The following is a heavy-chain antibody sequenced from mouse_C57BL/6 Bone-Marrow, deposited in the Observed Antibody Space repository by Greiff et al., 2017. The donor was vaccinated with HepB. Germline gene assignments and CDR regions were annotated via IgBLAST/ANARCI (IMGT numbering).Heavy chain of an antibody. Sequence: QVQLQQPGAELVRPGTSVKLSCKASGYTFTSYWMHWVKQRPGQGLEWIGVIDPSDSYTNYNQKFKGKATLTVDTSSSTAYMQLSSLTSEDSAVYYCAIRGYYAHYYSMDYWGQGTSVTVSS. CDR2: IDPSDSYT. V-gene: IGHV1-59*01. CDR1: GYTFTSYW. D-gene: IGHD1-2*01. CDR3: AIRGYYAHYYSMDY. J-gene: IGHJ4*01.